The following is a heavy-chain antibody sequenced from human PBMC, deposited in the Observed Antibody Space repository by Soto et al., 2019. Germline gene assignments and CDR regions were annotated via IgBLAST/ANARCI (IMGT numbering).Heavy chain of an antibody. CDR3: ARPDSSSWAASFDS. J-gene: IGHJ4*02. CDR2: SSFTGNT. D-gene: IGHD6-13*01. CDR1: GDSLSRGNYY. Sequence: PSETLSLTCTVSGDSLSRGNYYWGWVRQPPGKGLEWIGSSSFTGNTFFNPSLKSRVNIFVDTSKNQFSLKLNSVTAADTAVYYCARPDSSSWAASFDSWGQGILVTVSS. V-gene: IGHV4-39*01.